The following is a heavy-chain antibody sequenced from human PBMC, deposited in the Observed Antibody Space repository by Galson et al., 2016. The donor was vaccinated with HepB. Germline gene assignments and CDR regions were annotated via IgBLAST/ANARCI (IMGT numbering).Heavy chain of an antibody. D-gene: IGHD5-12*01. CDR2: ICSSSDYI. V-gene: IGHV3-21*01. CDR3: AKDLGRAYTGYDPHFDC. CDR1: GFTFSRHN. J-gene: IGHJ4*02. Sequence: SLRLSCAASGFTFSRHNMHWVRQAPGKGLEWVSSICSSSDYIYYADAVEGRFTISRDNAENSLYLQMNSLRADDTAVYYCAKDLGRAYTGYDPHFDCWGQGALVTVSS.